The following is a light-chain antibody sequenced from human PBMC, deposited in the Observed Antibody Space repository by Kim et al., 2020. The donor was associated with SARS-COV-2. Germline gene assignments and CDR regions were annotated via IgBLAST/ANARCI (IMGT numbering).Light chain of an antibody. CDR2: KAS. V-gene: IGKV1-5*03. CDR1: QSISSW. CDR3: QQYKSYST. J-gene: IGKJ2*01. Sequence: DIQMTQSPSTLSASVGERVTITCRASQSISSWLAWYQQKPGKAPKLLIYKASSLESGVPSRFSGSGSGTEFTLTISSLQPDDFATYYCQQYKSYSTFGQGTKLEI.